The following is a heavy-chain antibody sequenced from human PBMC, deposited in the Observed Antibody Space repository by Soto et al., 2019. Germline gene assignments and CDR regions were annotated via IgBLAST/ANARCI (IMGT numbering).Heavy chain of an antibody. CDR2: MNPNSGNT. J-gene: IGHJ1*01. D-gene: IGHD3-3*01. Sequence: QVPLVQSGAEVKKPGASVKVSCKASGYTFTSYDINWVRQATGQGLEWMGWMNPNSGNTGYAQKFQGRVTMTRNTSISTAYRELSSLRSEDTAVYYCARVVLNYITILQHWGQGTLVTVSS. CDR1: GYTFTSYD. V-gene: IGHV1-8*01. CDR3: ARVVLNYITILQH.